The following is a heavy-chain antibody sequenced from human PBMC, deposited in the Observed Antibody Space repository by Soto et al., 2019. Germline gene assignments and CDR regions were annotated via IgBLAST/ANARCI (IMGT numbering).Heavy chain of an antibody. CDR1: GGSISSSSYY. D-gene: IGHD1-26*01. Sequence: QLQLQESGPGLVKPSETLSLTCTVSGGSISSSSYYWVWIRQPPGKGLEWIGSIYYSGRTYYNPSLKSRVTISVDTSKNQFSLKLSSVTAADTAVYYCARTLVGATTYFDYWGQGTLVTVSS. CDR3: ARTLVGATTYFDY. V-gene: IGHV4-39*01. J-gene: IGHJ4*02. CDR2: IYYSGRT.